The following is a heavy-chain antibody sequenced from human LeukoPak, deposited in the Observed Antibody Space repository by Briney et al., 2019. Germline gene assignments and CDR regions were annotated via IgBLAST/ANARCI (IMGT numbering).Heavy chain of an antibody. CDR1: GGTFSSYA. Sequence: SVKVSCRASGGTFSSYAISWVRQAPGQGLEWMGGIIPIFGTANYAQKFQGRVTITTDESTSTAYMELSSLRSEDTAVYYCAGRGYSGWSYYYYYMDVWGKGTTVTVSS. CDR2: IIPIFGTA. D-gene: IGHD6-19*01. V-gene: IGHV1-69*05. CDR3: AGRGYSGWSYYYYYMDV. J-gene: IGHJ6*03.